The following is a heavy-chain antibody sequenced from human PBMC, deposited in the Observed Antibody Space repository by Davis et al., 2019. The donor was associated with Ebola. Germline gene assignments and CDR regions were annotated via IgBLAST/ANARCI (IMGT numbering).Heavy chain of an antibody. CDR2: IYYSGST. V-gene: IGHV4-59*08. Sequence: SETLSLTCAVYGGSFSGYYWSWIRQPPGKGLEWIGYIYYSGSTNYNPSLKSRVTISVDTSKNQFSLKLSSVTAADTAVYYCARLDDYSFYFDYWGQGTLVTVSS. D-gene: IGHD4-11*01. CDR1: GGSFSGYY. CDR3: ARLDDYSFYFDY. J-gene: IGHJ4*02.